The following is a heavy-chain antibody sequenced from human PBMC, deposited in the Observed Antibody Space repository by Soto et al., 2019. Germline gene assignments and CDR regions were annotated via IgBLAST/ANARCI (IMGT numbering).Heavy chain of an antibody. CDR3: AAELGFGKLSVV. Sequence: QVQVVQSGVKVRRPGSSVKVSCKASGDTFKNCVISWVRQAPGQGLEWMGGIIPLFGTTDFAQRFQGRLTITTDESTTTAYMELSRLRSEDTATYYCAAELGFGKLSVVWGQGTRVIVSS. CDR1: GDTFKNCV. D-gene: IGHD3-10*01. V-gene: IGHV1-69*01. CDR2: IIPLFGTT. J-gene: IGHJ6*02.